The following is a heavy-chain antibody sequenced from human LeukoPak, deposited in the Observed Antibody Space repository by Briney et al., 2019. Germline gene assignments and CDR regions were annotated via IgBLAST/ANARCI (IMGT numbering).Heavy chain of an antibody. CDR3: ASLYCSSTSCHDAFDI. J-gene: IGHJ3*02. V-gene: IGHV4-39*07. CDR2: IYYSGST. Sequence: SETLCLTCTVSGGSISSSSYHWGWMGQPPGKGLERIGSIYYSGSTYYNPSLKSRVTISVDTSKNQFSLKLSSVTAADTAVYYCASLYCSSTSCHDAFDIWGQGTMVTVSS. D-gene: IGHD2-2*01. CDR1: GGSISSSSYH.